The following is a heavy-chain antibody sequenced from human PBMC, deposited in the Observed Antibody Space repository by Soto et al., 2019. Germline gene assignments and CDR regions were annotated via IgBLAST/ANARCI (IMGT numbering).Heavy chain of an antibody. J-gene: IGHJ4*02. V-gene: IGHV3-23*01. CDR3: AKDWCSGTTCYCLEN. CDR2: VSGSSGST. Sequence: EVQLLESGGGLLQPGGSLRLSCAASGFTFSSYAMSWVRPAPGTGLEWVSRVSGSSGSTSYADSVKGRFTISSDNSKSPVYLQMNSLRPEDTAVYFCAKDWCSGTTCYCLENWGQGTLVTVSS. CDR1: GFTFSSYA. D-gene: IGHD1-7*01.